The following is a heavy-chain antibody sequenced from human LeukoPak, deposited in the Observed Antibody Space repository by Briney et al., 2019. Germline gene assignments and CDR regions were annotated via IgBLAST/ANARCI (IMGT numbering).Heavy chain of an antibody. V-gene: IGHV4-39*01. CDR1: GGSISSNTYF. CDR2: IRYSGST. J-gene: IGHJ5*02. D-gene: IGHD5/OR15-5a*01. CDR3: ATSDTVSTYNWFDP. Sequence: WETLSLTCNVSGGSISSNTYFWGWIRRPPGKGLEWIGRIRYSGSTYSNPSLKSRVTISLDTSKHQFSLNLSSLTAADTAVYYCATSDTVSTYNWFDPWGQGTLVTVS.